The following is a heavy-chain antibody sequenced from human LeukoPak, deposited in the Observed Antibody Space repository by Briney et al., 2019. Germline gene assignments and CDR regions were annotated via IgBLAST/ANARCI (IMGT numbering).Heavy chain of an antibody. CDR3: ARDLNYYDSSGYY. J-gene: IGHJ4*02. V-gene: IGHV3-11*01. CDR1: GFTFSDYY. CDR2: ISSSGSTI. D-gene: IGHD3-22*01. Sequence: GGSLRLSCAASGFTFSDYYMSWIRQASGKGLEWVSYISSSGSTIYYADSVKGRFTISGDNAKNSLYLQMNSLRAEDTAVYYCARDLNYYDSSGYYWGQGTLVTVSS.